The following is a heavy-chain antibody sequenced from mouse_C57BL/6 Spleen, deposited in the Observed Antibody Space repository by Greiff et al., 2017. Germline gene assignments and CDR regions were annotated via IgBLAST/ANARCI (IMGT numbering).Heavy chain of an antibody. D-gene: IGHD2-4*01. CDR3: ARPLYYDYDPFAY. Sequence: EVKLQQSGPELVKPGASVKISCKASGYTFTDYYMNWVKQSHGKSLEWIGDINPNNGGTSYNQKFKGKATLTVDKSSSTAYMELRSLTSEDSAVYYCARPLYYDYDPFAYWGQGTLVTVSA. V-gene: IGHV1-26*01. CDR2: INPNNGGT. CDR1: GYTFTDYY. J-gene: IGHJ3*01.